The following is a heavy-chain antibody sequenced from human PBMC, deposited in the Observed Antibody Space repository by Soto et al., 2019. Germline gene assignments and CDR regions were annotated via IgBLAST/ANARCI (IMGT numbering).Heavy chain of an antibody. J-gene: IGHJ4*02. CDR2: IIPGLATP. CDR3: ARDSTVTNAFEY. V-gene: IGHV1-69*11. Sequence: QVQLVQSGAEVKKPGSSVKLYCKASGGTFSRYAISWVRQAPGQGLEYMGTIIPGLATPKYAQKFQGRVSITADESTGTSDMELYSLTSDDTAVYYCARDSTVTNAFEYWGQGTLVTVSS. CDR1: GGTFSRYA. D-gene: IGHD4-17*01.